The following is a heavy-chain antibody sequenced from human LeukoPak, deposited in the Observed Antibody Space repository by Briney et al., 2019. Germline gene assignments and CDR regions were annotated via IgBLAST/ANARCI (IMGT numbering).Heavy chain of an antibody. Sequence: GASVKVSCKASGYTFTGYYMHWVRQAPGQGLEWMGWINPNTGGTNYAQKFQGRVTMTRDTSISTAYMELSRLRSDDTAVYYCARGYCSTTTCQGWFDPWGQGTLVTVSS. CDR2: INPNTGGT. CDR3: ARGYCSTTTCQGWFDP. V-gene: IGHV1-2*02. J-gene: IGHJ5*02. CDR1: GYTFTGYY. D-gene: IGHD2-2*01.